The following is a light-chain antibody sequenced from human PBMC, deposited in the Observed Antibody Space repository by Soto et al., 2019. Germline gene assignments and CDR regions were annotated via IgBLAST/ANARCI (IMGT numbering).Light chain of an antibody. V-gene: IGKV3-20*01. J-gene: IGKJ1*01. CDR2: GAS. Sequence: EIVVTQSPGTLSLSPGERATLSCRASQSVSSSYLAWYQQQPGQAPRLLIYGASSRATGIPDRFSGSGSGTDFTLTISRLEPEDFAVYYCQQYGSSPQTFGQETKVNIK. CDR1: QSVSSSY. CDR3: QQYGSSPQT.